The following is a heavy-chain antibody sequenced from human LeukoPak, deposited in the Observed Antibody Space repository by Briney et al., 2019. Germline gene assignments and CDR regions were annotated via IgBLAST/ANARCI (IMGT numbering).Heavy chain of an antibody. CDR2: IYYSGST. D-gene: IGHD2-2*01. CDR1: DCSISSYD. CDR3: ARGAQLLRPTSVEGAFDI. J-gene: IGHJ3*02. Sequence: PSETLSLTFTVSDCSISSYDWSWIRQPPGKGLDGMGYIYYSGSTNYNPSLKSRVTISVDTSKNQFSLKLSSVTAADTAVYYCARGAQLLRPTSVEGAFDIWGQGTMVTVSS. V-gene: IGHV4-59*01.